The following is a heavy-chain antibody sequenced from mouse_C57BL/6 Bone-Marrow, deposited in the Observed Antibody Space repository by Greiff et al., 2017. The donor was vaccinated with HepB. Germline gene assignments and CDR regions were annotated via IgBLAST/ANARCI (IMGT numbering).Heavy chain of an antibody. CDR3: ARSKYYFDY. Sequence: EVQLQESGGGLVQPGGSLSLSCAASGFTFTDYYMSWVRQPPGKALEWLGFIRNKANGYTTEYSASVKGRFTISRDNSQSILYLQMNALRAEDSATYYCARSKYYFDYWGQGTTLTVSS. CDR2: IRNKANGYTT. J-gene: IGHJ2*01. V-gene: IGHV7-3*01. CDR1: GFTFTDYY.